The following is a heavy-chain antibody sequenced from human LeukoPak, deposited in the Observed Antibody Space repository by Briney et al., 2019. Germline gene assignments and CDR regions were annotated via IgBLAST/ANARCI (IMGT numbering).Heavy chain of an antibody. V-gene: IGHV3-7*01. CDR3: ARSAR. CDR1: GFPSGTSW. Sequence: TGGSLRLSCAASGFPSGTSWMSWIRQAPGKVLQSVANINHDESAQYYVDSVQGRFTISRDNAKSSLSLQMNSLRAEDTAVYYCARSARWGQGILVTVSS. J-gene: IGHJ4*02. CDR2: INHDESAQ.